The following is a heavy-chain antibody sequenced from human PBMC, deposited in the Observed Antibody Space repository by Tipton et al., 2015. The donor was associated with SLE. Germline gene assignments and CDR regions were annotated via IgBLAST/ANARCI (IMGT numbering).Heavy chain of an antibody. Sequence: TLSLTCIVSGGSITTRSYYWGWIRQPPGKGLEWIAYIYYSGTTNYNPSLKSRVTISVDTSKNQFSLKLSSVTAADTAVYYCARGGLGYSYYYYMDVWGKGTTVTVSS. CDR3: ARGGLGYSYYYYMDV. D-gene: IGHD5-18*01. CDR1: GGSITTRSYY. CDR2: IYYSGTT. V-gene: IGHV4-61*05. J-gene: IGHJ6*03.